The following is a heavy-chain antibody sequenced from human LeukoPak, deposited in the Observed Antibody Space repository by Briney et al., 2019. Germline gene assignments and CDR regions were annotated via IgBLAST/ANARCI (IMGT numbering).Heavy chain of an antibody. D-gene: IGHD3-10*01. J-gene: IGHJ5*02. V-gene: IGHV1-2*02. CDR2: INPNSGGT. CDR1: GYTFTGYY. CDR3: ARDILWSANWFDP. Sequence: ASVKVSCKASGYTFTGYYMHWVRQAPGQGLEWMGWINPNSGGTNYAQKFQGRVTMTRDTSISTAYMELSRLRSDDTAVYYYARDILWSANWFDPWGQGTLVTVSS.